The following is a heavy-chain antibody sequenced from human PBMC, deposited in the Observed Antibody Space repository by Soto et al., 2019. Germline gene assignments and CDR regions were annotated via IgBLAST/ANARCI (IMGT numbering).Heavy chain of an antibody. J-gene: IGHJ5*02. D-gene: IGHD4-17*01. V-gene: IGHV4-30-4*01. CDR2: IYYSGST. CDR3: ARMTTVTNSWSDP. CDR1: GGSISSGDYY. Sequence: PSETLSLTCTVSGGSISSGDYYWSWIRQPPGKGLEWIGYIYYSGSTYYNPSLKSRVTISVDTSKNQFSLKLSSVTAADTAVYYCARMTTVTNSWSDPWGQGTLVTVSS.